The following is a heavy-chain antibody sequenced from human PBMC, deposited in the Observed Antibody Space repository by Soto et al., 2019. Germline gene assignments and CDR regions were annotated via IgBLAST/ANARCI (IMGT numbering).Heavy chain of an antibody. CDR1: GFTFSSYA. V-gene: IGHV3-23*01. CDR2: ISGSGGST. D-gene: IGHD5-18*01. J-gene: IGHJ4*02. Sequence: HPGGSLRLSCAASGFTFSSYAMSWVRQAPGKGLEWVSAISGSGGSTYYADSVKGRFTISRDNSKNTLYLQMNSLRAEDTAVYYCAKARGYSYGYYDYWGQGTLVTVSS. CDR3: AKARGYSYGYYDY.